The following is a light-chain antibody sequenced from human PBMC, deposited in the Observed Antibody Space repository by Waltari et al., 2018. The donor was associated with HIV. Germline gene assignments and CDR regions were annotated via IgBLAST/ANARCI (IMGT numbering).Light chain of an antibody. V-gene: IGKV4-1*01. CDR2: WAS. J-gene: IGKJ2*01. Sequence: DIVMTQSPDSLAVSLGARATLNCKSRQTLLFTSNNKNYLAWYQQRPGQPPKLLIYWASTRESGVPDRFSGSGSGTDFTLTISSLQAEDVAVYYCQQYYSFPYTFGQGTRLEVK. CDR3: QQYYSFPYT. CDR1: QTLLFTSNNKNY.